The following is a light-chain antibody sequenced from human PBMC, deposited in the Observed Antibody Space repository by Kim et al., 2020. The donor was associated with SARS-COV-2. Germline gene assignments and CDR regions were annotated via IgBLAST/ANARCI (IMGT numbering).Light chain of an antibody. J-gene: IGKJ4*01. CDR3: QHFGGSLT. CDR2: GAS. CDR1: QSVSASY. V-gene: IGKV3-20*01. Sequence: LSAGETAILSCRASQSVSASYLAWYQQKPGQAPRLLIYGASIRAIGIPHRFSGGGSGTDFTLAISGLEPEDFAVYFCQHFGGSLTFGGGTKVDIK.